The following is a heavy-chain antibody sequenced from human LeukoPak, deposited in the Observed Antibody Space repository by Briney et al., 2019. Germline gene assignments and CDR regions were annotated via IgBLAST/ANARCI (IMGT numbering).Heavy chain of an antibody. D-gene: IGHD3-10*01. CDR1: GYTFTGYY. CDR3: ARDRVTMVRGVISDY. Sequence: ASVKVSCKASGYTFTGYYMHWVRQAPGQGLEWMGWINPNSGGTNYAQKFQGRVTMTRDTSISTAYMELSRLRSDDTAVYYCARDRVTMVRGVISDYWGQGTLVTVYS. J-gene: IGHJ4*02. CDR2: INPNSGGT. V-gene: IGHV1-2*02.